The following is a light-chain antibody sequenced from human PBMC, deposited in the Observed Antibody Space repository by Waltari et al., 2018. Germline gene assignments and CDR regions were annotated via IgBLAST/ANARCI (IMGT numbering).Light chain of an antibody. V-gene: IGLV1-40*01. Sequence: QSVLTQPPSVSGAPGQRVTISCTGSTSNIGAGDGAHWYQQLPGTAPTVLIYAKTKRPSGVPDRVSGSKSGTSASLAITGVQAEDEADYYCQSYDISLRAWVFGGGTKVTVL. CDR1: TSNIGAGDG. CDR2: AKT. CDR3: QSYDISLRAWV. J-gene: IGLJ3*02.